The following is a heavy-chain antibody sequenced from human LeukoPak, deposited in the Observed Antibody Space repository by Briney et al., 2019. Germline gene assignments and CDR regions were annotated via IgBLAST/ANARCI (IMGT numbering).Heavy chain of an antibody. CDR1: GFTFSSHD. CDR3: TDIRSTRG. CDR2: ISYDGGKK. Sequence: GGSLRLSCAASGFTFSSHDMHWVRQAPGKGLEWVAIISYDGGKKDYADSVKGRFTISRDNSKNTLYVQMNSLKTEDTAVYYCTDIRSTRGWGQGTLVTVSS. D-gene: IGHD2-2*02. V-gene: IGHV3-33*05. J-gene: IGHJ4*02.